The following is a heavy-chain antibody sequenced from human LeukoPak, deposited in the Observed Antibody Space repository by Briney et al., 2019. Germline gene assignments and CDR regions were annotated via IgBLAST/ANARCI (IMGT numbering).Heavy chain of an antibody. CDR2: ISTSGGTT. CDR3: ARANQFSGSGTYYNDF. J-gene: IGHJ4*02. D-gene: IGHD3-10*01. Sequence: PGGSLRLSCAASGFTFSSFAIHWVRQAPGKGLDYVSAISTSGGTTFYANSVKDRFTISRDNSKNTLYLHMGSLRPEDMAVYYCARANQFSGSGTYYNDFWGQGTLVTVSS. V-gene: IGHV3-64*01. CDR1: GFTFSSFA.